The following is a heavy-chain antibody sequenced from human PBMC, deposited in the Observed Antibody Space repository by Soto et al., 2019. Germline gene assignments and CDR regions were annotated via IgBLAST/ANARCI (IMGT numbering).Heavy chain of an antibody. Sequence: QVQLQESGPGLVKPSETLSLTCTVSGGSISSYYWSWIRQPPGQGLEGVGNIYYSGSTNYNPSLKSRVTISADTSKNQFSLKPSSVTAADTAVYYCARFNWDFDLWGRGTLVTVSS. V-gene: IGHV4-59*08. CDR1: GGSISSYY. J-gene: IGHJ2*01. CDR3: ARFNWDFDL. CDR2: IYYSGST.